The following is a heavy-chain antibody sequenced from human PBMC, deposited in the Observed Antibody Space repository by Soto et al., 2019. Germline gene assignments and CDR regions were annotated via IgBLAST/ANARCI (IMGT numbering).Heavy chain of an antibody. CDR3: AKLMRPIVVVPAAMVDYYYYGMDV. J-gene: IGHJ6*02. V-gene: IGHV3-23*01. CDR2: ISGSGGST. Sequence: GGSLRLSCAASGFTFSSYAMSWVRQAPGKGLEWVSAISGSGGSTYYADSVKGRFTISRDNSKNTLYLQMNSLRAEDTAVYYCAKLMRPIVVVPAAMVDYYYYGMDVWGQGTTVTVSS. CDR1: GFTFSSYA. D-gene: IGHD2-2*01.